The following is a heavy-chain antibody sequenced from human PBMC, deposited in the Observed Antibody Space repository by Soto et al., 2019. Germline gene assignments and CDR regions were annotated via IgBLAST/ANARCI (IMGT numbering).Heavy chain of an antibody. V-gene: IGHV4-59*01. Sequence: PSETLSLTCAVYGGSFSSYYWSWIRQPPGKGLEWIGYIYYSGSTNYNPSLKSRVTISVDTSKNQFSLKLSSVTAADTAVYYCARDHRGTMVRGVPESKNYYYYMDVWGKGTTVTVSS. CDR1: GGSFSSYY. CDR2: IYYSGST. J-gene: IGHJ6*03. D-gene: IGHD3-10*01. CDR3: ARDHRGTMVRGVPESKNYYYYMDV.